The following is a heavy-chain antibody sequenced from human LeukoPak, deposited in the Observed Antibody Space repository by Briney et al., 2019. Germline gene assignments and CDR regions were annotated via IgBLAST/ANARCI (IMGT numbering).Heavy chain of an antibody. J-gene: IGHJ3*02. D-gene: IGHD2-2*01. CDR2: TRNRANSYTT. Sequence: PGGSLRLSCAASGFTFSDHYMDWVRQVPGKGLEWVGRTRNRANSYTTEYAASVKGRFTISRADSENSLYLQMNSLKTEDTAVYYCARVRYCSSTTCRGAFDIWGQGTMVTVSS. V-gene: IGHV3-72*01. CDR1: GFTFSDHY. CDR3: ARVRYCSSTTCRGAFDI.